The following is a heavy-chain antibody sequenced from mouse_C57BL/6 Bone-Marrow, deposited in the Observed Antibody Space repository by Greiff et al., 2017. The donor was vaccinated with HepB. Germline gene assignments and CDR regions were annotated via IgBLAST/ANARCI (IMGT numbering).Heavy chain of an antibody. CDR1: GFTFSDYG. V-gene: IGHV5-17*01. Sequence: DVQLVESGGGLVKPGGSLKLSCAASGFTFSDYGMHWVRQAPEKGLEWVAYISSGSSTIYYADTVKGRVTIARDNAKNTLFRQMTRLRSKDTAMYYCARAYYGRWPYCYFDVWGKGTTVTVSS. J-gene: IGHJ1*03. D-gene: IGHD1-1*01. CDR3: ARAYYGRWPYCYFDV. CDR2: ISSGSSTI.